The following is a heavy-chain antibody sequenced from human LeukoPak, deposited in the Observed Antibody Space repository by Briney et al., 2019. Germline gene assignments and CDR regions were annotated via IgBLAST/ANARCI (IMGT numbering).Heavy chain of an antibody. CDR3: ARGGGYAWDY. J-gene: IGHJ4*02. CDR2: IKQDGSEK. V-gene: IGHV3-7*01. D-gene: IGHD5-12*01. CDR1: GSTFSNYW. Sequence: GGSLRLSCAASGSTFSNYWMSWVRQAPGKGLEWVANIKQDGSEKYYVDSVKGRFTISRDNARNSLYLQMNSLRADDTAVYYCARGGGYAWDYWGQGTLVTVSS.